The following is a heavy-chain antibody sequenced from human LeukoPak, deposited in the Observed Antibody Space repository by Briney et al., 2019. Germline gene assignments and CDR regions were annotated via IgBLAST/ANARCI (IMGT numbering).Heavy chain of an antibody. Sequence: GGSLRLSCAAFGFTFSSYAMHWVRQAPGKGLEWVAVISYDGSDKYYADSVKGRFIISRDNSKNTLYLQMNSLRAEDTAVYYCATGDYGGQRLYYFDSWGQGTLVIVSS. CDR3: ATGDYGGQRLYYFDS. CDR2: ISYDGSDK. D-gene: IGHD4-23*01. V-gene: IGHV3-30-3*01. CDR1: GFTFSSYA. J-gene: IGHJ4*02.